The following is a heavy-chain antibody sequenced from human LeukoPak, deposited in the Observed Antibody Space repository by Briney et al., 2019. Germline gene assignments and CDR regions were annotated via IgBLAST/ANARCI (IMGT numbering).Heavy chain of an antibody. V-gene: IGHV1-18*01. D-gene: IGHD3-3*01. Sequence: GASVKVSCKASGYTFTSYGISWVRQAPGQGLEWMGWISAYNGNTNYAQKLQGRVTMTTDTSTSTAYMELRSLRSDDTAVYYCARADYDFWSGCHNFDYWDQGTLVTVSS. CDR2: ISAYNGNT. CDR3: ARADYDFWSGCHNFDY. CDR1: GYTFTSYG. J-gene: IGHJ4*02.